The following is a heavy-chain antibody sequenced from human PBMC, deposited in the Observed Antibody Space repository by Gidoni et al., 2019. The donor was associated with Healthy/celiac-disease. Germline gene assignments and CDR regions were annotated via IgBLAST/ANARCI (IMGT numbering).Heavy chain of an antibody. CDR3: AKADSGCYVFHAFDI. Sequence: EVQQLESGGGLVQPGGYLSISCADPGFTFSSYAMSWVRQAPGKGLEWVSAISGSGGSTYYADSVKGRFTISRDDSKNTLYLQLNSLRAEDTAVYYCAKADSGCYVFHAFDIWGQGTMVTVSS. CDR1: GFTFSSYA. V-gene: IGHV3-23*01. D-gene: IGHD1-26*01. J-gene: IGHJ3*02. CDR2: ISGSGGST.